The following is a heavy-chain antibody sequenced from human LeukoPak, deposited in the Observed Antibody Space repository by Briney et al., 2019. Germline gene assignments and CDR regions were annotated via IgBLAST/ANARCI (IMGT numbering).Heavy chain of an antibody. CDR1: GYTFTSYA. J-gene: IGHJ4*02. Sequence: EASVKVSCKASGYTFTSYAMHWVRQAPGQRLEWMGWINAGNGNTKYSQKFQGRVTITRDTSASTAYMELSNLRSEDTAVYYCARGPIIAARPLEDWGQGTLVTVSS. CDR2: INAGNGNT. V-gene: IGHV1-3*01. D-gene: IGHD6-6*01. CDR3: ARGPIIAARPLED.